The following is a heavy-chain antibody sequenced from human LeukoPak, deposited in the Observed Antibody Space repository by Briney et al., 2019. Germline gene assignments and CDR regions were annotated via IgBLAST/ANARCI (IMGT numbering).Heavy chain of an antibody. CDR1: GGSISSSSYY. J-gene: IGHJ6*02. D-gene: IGHD6-13*01. CDR3: ARHQYSSSWLHYYYYGMDV. V-gene: IGHV4-39*01. CDR2: IYYSGST. Sequence: SETLSLTCTVSGGSISSSSYYWGWIRQPPGKGLEWIGSIYYSGSTYYNPSLKSRVTISVDTSKNQFSLKLSSVTAADTAVYYCARHQYSSSWLHYYYYGMDVWGQGTTVTVSS.